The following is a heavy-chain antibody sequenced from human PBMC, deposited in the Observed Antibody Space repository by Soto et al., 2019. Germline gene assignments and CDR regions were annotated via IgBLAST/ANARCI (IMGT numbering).Heavy chain of an antibody. CDR1: GFTFSSYA. CDR3: ASLLRYFDWLLSDPFDY. V-gene: IGHV3-30-3*01. CDR2: ISYDGSNK. Sequence: GGSLRLSSAASGFTFSSYAMHWVRQAPGKGLEWVAVISYDGSNKYYADSVKGRFTISRDNSKNTLYLQMNSLRAEDTAVYYCASLLRYFDWLLSDPFDYWGQGTLVTVSS. J-gene: IGHJ4*02. D-gene: IGHD3-9*01.